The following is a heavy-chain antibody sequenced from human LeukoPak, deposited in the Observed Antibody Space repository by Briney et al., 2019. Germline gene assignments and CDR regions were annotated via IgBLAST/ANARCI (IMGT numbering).Heavy chain of an antibody. CDR1: GLTFSSYS. CDR3: ARGVAVAGSNFDS. V-gene: IGHV3-21*01. Sequence: GGSLRLSCAASGLTFSSYSMNWVRQAPGKGLEWVSSISSSSSYIYYADSVKGRFTISRDNAKNSLYLQMNSLRAEDTAVYYCARGVAVAGSNFDSWGQGTLVTVSS. D-gene: IGHD6-19*01. CDR2: ISSSSSYI. J-gene: IGHJ4*02.